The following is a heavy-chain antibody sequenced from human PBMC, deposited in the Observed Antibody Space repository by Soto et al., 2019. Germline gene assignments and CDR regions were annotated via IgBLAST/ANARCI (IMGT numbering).Heavy chain of an antibody. V-gene: IGHV5-10-1*04. CDR1: GYSFTNYW. D-gene: IGHD2-21*02. Sequence: GESLKISCKGSGYSFTNYWITWVRQMPGKGLEWLGRVDPTDSYSNYSPSFQGQVTISADKSISTAYLQWSSLKASDTAMYYCARHVDGMTVAPLGYWGQGALVTVSS. J-gene: IGHJ4*02. CDR3: ARHVDGMTVAPLGY. CDR2: VDPTDSYS.